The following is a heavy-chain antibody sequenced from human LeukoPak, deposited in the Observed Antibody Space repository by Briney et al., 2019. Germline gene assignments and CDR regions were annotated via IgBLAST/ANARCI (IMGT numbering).Heavy chain of an antibody. J-gene: IGHJ2*01. CDR2: IVVDNGNS. Sequence: SVKVSCKASGFTFTSSAMQWVRQARGQRLEWIGWIVVDNGNSNYAQKFQERVTITRDMSTSTAYMELSSLRSEDTAVYYCAADSGPYSSGWTWYFDLWGRGTLVTVSS. CDR3: AADSGPYSSGWTWYFDL. CDR1: GFTFTSSA. D-gene: IGHD6-19*01. V-gene: IGHV1-58*02.